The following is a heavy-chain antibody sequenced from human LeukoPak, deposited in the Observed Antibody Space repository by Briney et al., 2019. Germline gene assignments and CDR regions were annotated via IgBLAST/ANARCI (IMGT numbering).Heavy chain of an antibody. Sequence: KSGGSLRLSCAASGFTFSSYTMNWVRQAPGKGLEWVSSITISSTYIYYADSVEGRFTISRDNAKNSLYLQMSSLRAEDTAVYYCARNPAYGDYWGQGTLVTVSS. J-gene: IGHJ4*02. CDR1: GFTFSSYT. CDR2: ITISSTYI. V-gene: IGHV3-21*01. CDR3: ARNPAYGDY. D-gene: IGHD4-17*01.